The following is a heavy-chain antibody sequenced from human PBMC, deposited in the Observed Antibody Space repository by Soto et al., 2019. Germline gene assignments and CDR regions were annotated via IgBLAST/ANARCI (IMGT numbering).Heavy chain of an antibody. CDR2: IYYSGST. V-gene: IGHV4-31*03. Sequence: QVQLQESGPGLVKPSQTLSLTCTVSGGSISSGGYYWSWIRQHPGKGLEWIGYIYYSGSTYYNPSLESRVTISVDTSKNQCSLKLSSVTAADTAVYYCASYYDSSGYSAYYDAFDIWGQGTMVTVSS. CDR3: ASYYDSSGYSAYYDAFDI. D-gene: IGHD3-22*01. J-gene: IGHJ3*02. CDR1: GGSISSGGYY.